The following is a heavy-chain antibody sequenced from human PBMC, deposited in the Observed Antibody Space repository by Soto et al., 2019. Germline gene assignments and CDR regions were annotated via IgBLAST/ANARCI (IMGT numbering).Heavy chain of an antibody. CDR2: MNPNSGNT. D-gene: IGHD2-21*02. V-gene: IGHV1-8*01. J-gene: IGHJ4*02. Sequence: ASVKVSCKASGYTFTSHDINWVRQATGQGLEWMGWMNPNSGNTVYAQKFQGRVTMTRNTSIGTAYMELSSLRSEDTAVYYCARGLGDVFDYWGQGTLVTVSS. CDR1: GYTFTSHD. CDR3: ARGLGDVFDY.